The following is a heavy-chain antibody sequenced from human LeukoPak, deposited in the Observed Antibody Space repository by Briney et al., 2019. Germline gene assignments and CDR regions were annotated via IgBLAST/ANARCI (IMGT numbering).Heavy chain of an antibody. CDR1: GFTFSSYA. CDR3: AKGTMDGGQYYYDSN. CDR2: ISGSGGST. V-gene: IGHV3-23*01. D-gene: IGHD3-22*01. Sequence: GGSLRLSCAASGFTFSSYAMSWVRQAPGKGLEWVSAISGSGGSTYYADSVKGPFTISRDNSKNTLYLQMNSLRAEDTAVYYCAKGTMDGGQYYYDSNGGQGTLVTVSS. J-gene: IGHJ4*02.